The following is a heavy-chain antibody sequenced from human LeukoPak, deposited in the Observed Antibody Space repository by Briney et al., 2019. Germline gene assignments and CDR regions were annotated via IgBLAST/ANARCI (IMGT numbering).Heavy chain of an antibody. J-gene: IGHJ6*02. CDR1: GYTFTSYD. CDR2: MNPNSGNT. V-gene: IGHV1-8*01. Sequence: ASVKVSCKASGYTFTSYDINWVRQATGQGLEWMGWMNPNSGNTGYAQKFQGRVTMTRNTSLSTAYMELSSLRSEDTAVYYCAEASASSYYYYYGMDVWGQGTTVTVSS. D-gene: IGHD6-6*01. CDR3: AEASASSYYYYYGMDV.